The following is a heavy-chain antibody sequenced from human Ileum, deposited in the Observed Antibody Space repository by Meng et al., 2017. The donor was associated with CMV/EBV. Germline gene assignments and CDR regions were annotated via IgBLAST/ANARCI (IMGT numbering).Heavy chain of an antibody. J-gene: IGHJ4*02. D-gene: IGHD3-22*01. Sequence: GVSVGWIRQPPGEALEWLALIYWDDDKRYSPSLRSRLTITKDTSKNRVVLTMTNVDPADTATYYCAHSPGTYYYNSGGYYSFGYFDYWGQGALVTVSS. CDR1: GVS. CDR3: AHSPGTYYYNSGGYYSFGYFDY. V-gene: IGHV2-5*02. CDR2: IYWDDDK.